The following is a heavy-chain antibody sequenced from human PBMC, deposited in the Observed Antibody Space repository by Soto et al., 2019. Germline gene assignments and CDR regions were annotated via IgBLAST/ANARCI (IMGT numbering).Heavy chain of an antibody. CDR2: IIPIVGTA. Sequence: QVQLVQSGAEVKKPGSSVKVSCKASGGTFSSYAISWVRQAPGQGLEWMGGIIPIVGTANYAQKFQGRVTITADESTSTAYMELSSLRSEDTAVYYCARELMYYYGSGSYSDGGYFYYWGQGTLVTVSS. CDR3: ARELMYYYGSGSYSDGGYFYY. CDR1: GGTFSSYA. V-gene: IGHV1-69*01. J-gene: IGHJ4*02. D-gene: IGHD3-10*01.